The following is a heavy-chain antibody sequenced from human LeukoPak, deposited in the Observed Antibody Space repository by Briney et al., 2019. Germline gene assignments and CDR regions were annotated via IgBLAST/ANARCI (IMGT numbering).Heavy chain of an antibody. V-gene: IGHV3-30*04. D-gene: IGHD3-22*01. Sequence: PGGSLRLSCAASGFTFSSYAMHWVRQAPGKGLEWVAVISYDGSNKYYADSVKGRFTISRDNSKNTLYLQMNSLRAEDTAVYYCARDVHYDSNYYVDYWGQGTLVTVSS. J-gene: IGHJ4*02. CDR3: ARDVHYDSNYYVDY. CDR2: ISYDGSNK. CDR1: GFTFSSYA.